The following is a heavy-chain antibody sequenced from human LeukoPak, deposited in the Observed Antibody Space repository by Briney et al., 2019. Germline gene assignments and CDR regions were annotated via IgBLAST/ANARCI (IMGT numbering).Heavy chain of an antibody. CDR3: ATGRPTIFGVFGYMDV. J-gene: IGHJ6*03. CDR1: GYPLTELS. D-gene: IGHD3-3*01. CDR2: FDPGDGET. Sequence: ASVKVSCKVSGYPLTELSMHWVRQAPGKGLEWMGGFDPGDGETIYAQKFQGRVTMTEDTSTDTAYMELSSLRSEDTAVYYCATGRPTIFGVFGYMDVWGKGTTVTVSS. V-gene: IGHV1-24*01.